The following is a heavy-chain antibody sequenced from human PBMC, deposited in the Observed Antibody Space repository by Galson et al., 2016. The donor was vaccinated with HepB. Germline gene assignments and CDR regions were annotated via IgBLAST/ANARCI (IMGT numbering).Heavy chain of an antibody. D-gene: IGHD4-17*01. CDR3: ARDRQTYDGDCLDY. V-gene: IGHV3-30-3*01. J-gene: IGHJ4*02. CDR2: LSVDGIST. Sequence: SLRLSCAASGFTFSKYAMHWVRQAPGKGLEWLAILSVDGISTFYADSVKGRLTISRDNSKDSLYLQINGLRPEDTGIYYCARDRQTYDGDCLDYWGQGTLVTVSS. CDR1: GFTFSKYA.